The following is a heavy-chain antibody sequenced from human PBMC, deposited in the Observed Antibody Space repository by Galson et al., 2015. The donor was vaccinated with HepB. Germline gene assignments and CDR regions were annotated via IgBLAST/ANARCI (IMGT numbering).Heavy chain of an antibody. Sequence: QSGAEVKKPGESLKISCKGSGYSFTSYWIGWVRQMPGKGLEWMGIIYPGDSDTRYSPSFQGQVTISADKFISTAYLQWSSLKASDTAMYYCARRAHSSSWFTKPFDHWGQGTLVTVSS. CDR1: GYSFTSYW. J-gene: IGHJ4*02. CDR2: IYPGDSDT. D-gene: IGHD6-13*01. CDR3: ARRAHSSSWFTKPFDH. V-gene: IGHV5-51*01.